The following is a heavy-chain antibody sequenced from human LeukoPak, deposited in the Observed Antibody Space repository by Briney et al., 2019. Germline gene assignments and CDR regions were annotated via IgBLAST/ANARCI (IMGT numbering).Heavy chain of an antibody. J-gene: IGHJ4*02. CDR2: IYDSGST. Sequence: PSETLSLTCTVSGGSISSYYWSWIRQPPGKGLEWIGNIYDSGSTNYNPSLKSRLTISVDTSKNQCSLKLSSVTAADTAVYYCARQSISGSSLSYFDYWGQGTLVNVS. CDR3: ARQSISGSSLSYFDY. CDR1: GGSISSYY. V-gene: IGHV4-59*01. D-gene: IGHD3-22*01.